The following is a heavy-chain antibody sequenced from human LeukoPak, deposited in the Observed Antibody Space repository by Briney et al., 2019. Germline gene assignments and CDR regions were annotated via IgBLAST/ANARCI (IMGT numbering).Heavy chain of an antibody. J-gene: IGHJ5*02. Sequence: GSLRLSCAASGFTFSSYAMSWVRQTTGKGLEWVSSISGGGDSEYYADSVKGRFTISRDDSKNTLYLQMNSLKTEDTAVYYCTTDLWFGEPRRFDPWGQGTLVTVSS. V-gene: IGHV3-23*01. CDR1: GFTFSSYA. D-gene: IGHD3-10*01. CDR2: ISGGGDSE. CDR3: TTDLWFGEPRRFDP.